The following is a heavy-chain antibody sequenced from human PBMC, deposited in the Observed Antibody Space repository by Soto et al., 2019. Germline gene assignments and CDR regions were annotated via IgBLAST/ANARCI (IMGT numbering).Heavy chain of an antibody. V-gene: IGHV4-59*01. Sequence: SETLSLTCTVSGGSISSYYWSWIRQPPGKGLEWIGYIYYSGSTNYNTSHKSRVTISVDTSKNQVSLKLSSVTTADTAVYYCARRYGGNFDYWGQGTLVTVSS. D-gene: IGHD1-26*01. J-gene: IGHJ4*02. CDR2: IYYSGST. CDR3: ARRYGGNFDY. CDR1: GGSISSYY.